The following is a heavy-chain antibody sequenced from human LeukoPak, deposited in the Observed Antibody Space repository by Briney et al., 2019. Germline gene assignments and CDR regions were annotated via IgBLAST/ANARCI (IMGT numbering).Heavy chain of an antibody. J-gene: IGHJ2*01. Sequence: SGTLSLTCAVSGDSITSDKWWTWVRQPPGKGLEWIGEIHHSKSSNYYPSLKSRVTISVDKSKNQFSLELNSVTAADTAVYFCARLSLMNPQLSYWYFDVWGRGTLVTVSS. CDR3: ARLSLMNPQLSYWYFDV. CDR2: IHHSKSS. CDR1: GDSITSDKW. D-gene: IGHD1-1*01. V-gene: IGHV4-4*02.